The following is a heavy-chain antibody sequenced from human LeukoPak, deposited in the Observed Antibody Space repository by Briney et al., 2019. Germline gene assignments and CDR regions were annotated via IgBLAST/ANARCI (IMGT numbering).Heavy chain of an antibody. V-gene: IGHV1-69*05. CDR2: IIPIFGTA. Sequence: SVKVSCKASGGTFSSYAISWVRQAPGQGLEWMGGIIPIFGTANYAQKFQGRVTITTDESTSTAYMELSSLRSEDTAVYYWSREGDGYNDYWGQGTLVTVSS. CDR3: SREGDGYNDY. D-gene: IGHD5-24*01. J-gene: IGHJ4*02. CDR1: GGTFSSYA.